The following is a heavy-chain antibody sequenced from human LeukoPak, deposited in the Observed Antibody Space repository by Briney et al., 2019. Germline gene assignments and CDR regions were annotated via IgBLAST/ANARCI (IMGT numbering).Heavy chain of an antibody. Sequence: GGSLRLSCAASGFTFDDYAMHWVRQAPGKGLEWVSGISWNSGSIGYADSVKGRFTISRDNSKNTLYLQMNSLRAEDTAVYYCARDSGSWADAFDIWGQGTMVTVSS. CDR3: ARDSGSWADAFDI. J-gene: IGHJ3*02. D-gene: IGHD1-26*01. CDR1: GFTFDDYA. V-gene: IGHV3-9*01. CDR2: ISWNSGSI.